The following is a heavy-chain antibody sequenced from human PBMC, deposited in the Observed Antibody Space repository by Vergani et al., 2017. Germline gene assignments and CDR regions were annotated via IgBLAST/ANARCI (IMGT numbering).Heavy chain of an antibody. Sequence: VQLLESGGGLVQPGGSLRLSCAASGFTFSDYYMSWIRQPPGKGLEWIGEINHSGSTNYNPSLKSRVTISVDTSKNQFSLKLSSVTAADTAVYYCARGRIITMVRGKEGWFDPWGQGTLVTVSS. CDR2: INHSGST. J-gene: IGHJ5*02. CDR1: GFTFSDYY. CDR3: ARGRIITMVRGKEGWFDP. V-gene: IGHV4-34*01. D-gene: IGHD3-10*01.